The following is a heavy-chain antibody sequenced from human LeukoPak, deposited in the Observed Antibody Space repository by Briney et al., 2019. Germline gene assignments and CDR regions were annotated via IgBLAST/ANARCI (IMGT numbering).Heavy chain of an antibody. V-gene: IGHV3-23*01. CDR2: ISGSGGST. Sequence: GGSLRLSCAASGFTFSSYAMSWVRQAPGKGLEWVSAISGSGGSTYYADSVKGRFTISRDNSKNTLYLQMNSLRAEDTAVYYCTSTQLERGEYDYTMDVWGQGTTVTVSS. J-gene: IGHJ6*02. CDR1: GFTFSSYA. D-gene: IGHD1-1*01. CDR3: TSTQLERGEYDYTMDV.